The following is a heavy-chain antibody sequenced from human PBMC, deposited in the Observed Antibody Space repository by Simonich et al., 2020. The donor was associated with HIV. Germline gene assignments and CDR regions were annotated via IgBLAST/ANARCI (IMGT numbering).Heavy chain of an antibody. Sequence: QVQLVQSGAEVKKPGSSVKVSCKASGGTFSNYAFSWVRQAPGQGLEWMGGSTPILARGKYTQRFQGRVTITADKATSTAYMELSSLRSEDTAIYYCASTPLRPAAILFAGAFDIWGQGTMVTVSS. D-gene: IGHD2-2*01. CDR1: GGTFSNYA. V-gene: IGHV1-69*10. CDR2: STPILARG. CDR3: ASTPLRPAAILFAGAFDI. J-gene: IGHJ3*02.